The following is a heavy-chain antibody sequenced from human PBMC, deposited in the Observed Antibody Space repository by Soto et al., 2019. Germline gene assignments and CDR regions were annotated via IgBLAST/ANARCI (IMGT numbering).Heavy chain of an antibody. CDR3: ARDTGRADYYDSSGYYYVFDY. Sequence: GASVKVSCKASGYTFTSYGISWVRQAPGQGLEWMGWISAYNGNTNYAQKLQGRVTMTTDTSTSTAYMELRSLRSDDTAVYYCARDTGRADYYDSSGYYYVFDYWGQGTLVTVSS. CDR1: GYTFTSYG. V-gene: IGHV1-18*01. D-gene: IGHD3-22*01. J-gene: IGHJ4*02. CDR2: ISAYNGNT.